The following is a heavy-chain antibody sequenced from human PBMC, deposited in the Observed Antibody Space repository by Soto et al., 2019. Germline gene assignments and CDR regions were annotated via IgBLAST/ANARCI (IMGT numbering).Heavy chain of an antibody. CDR1: GYSFTSYW. J-gene: IGHJ6*01. Sequence: GESLKISCKGSGYSFTSYWISWVRQMPGKGLEWMGRIDPSDSYTNYSPSFQGPVTISADKPISTAYLQWSSLQASDTAMYYGARERIAARKVRDGEVEDGYGRGVW. V-gene: IGHV5-10-1*01. CDR3: ARERIAARKVRDGEVEDGYGRGV. D-gene: IGHD6-6*01. CDR2: IDPSDSYT.